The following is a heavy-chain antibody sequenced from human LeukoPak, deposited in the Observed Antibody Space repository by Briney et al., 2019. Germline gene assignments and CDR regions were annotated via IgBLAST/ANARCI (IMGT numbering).Heavy chain of an antibody. Sequence: PSGTLSLTCAVSGGSISSGDWWSWVRQTPGKGLEWIGEIFHSGTTNYRPSLRSRVTISLDKSKNQFSLQLNSVTPEDTAVYYCVRDFSADYGYYFDYWGQGTLVTVSS. D-gene: IGHD3-10*01. CDR2: IFHSGTT. J-gene: IGHJ4*02. CDR1: GGSISSGDW. V-gene: IGHV4-4*02. CDR3: VRDFSADYGYYFDY.